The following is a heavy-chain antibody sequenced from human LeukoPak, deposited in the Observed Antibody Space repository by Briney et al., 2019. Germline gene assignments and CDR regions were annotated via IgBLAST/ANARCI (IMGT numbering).Heavy chain of an antibody. V-gene: IGHV3-21*04. Sequence: GGSLRLSCVASGFTLSSYNMKWVRQAPGKRLEWVSSISWRSSDIEYADSVKGRFTISRDIDKKSLYLQMNSLRAEDTAVYYCARESSVVRGVITDFDYWGQGTLVTVSS. CDR1: GFTLSSYN. CDR2: ISWRSSDI. D-gene: IGHD3-10*01. J-gene: IGHJ4*02. CDR3: ARESSVVRGVITDFDY.